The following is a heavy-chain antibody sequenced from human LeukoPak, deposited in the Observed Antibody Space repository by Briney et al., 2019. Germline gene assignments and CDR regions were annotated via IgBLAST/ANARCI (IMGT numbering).Heavy chain of an antibody. CDR2: IHQSGST. D-gene: IGHD5-18*01. V-gene: IGHV4-34*01. J-gene: IGHJ4*02. Sequence: PSETLSLTCAVYGESFRGYYWSWIRQPPGRGLEWIGEIHQSGSTNYNPSLKSRVTISVDTSKNQFSLKLTSVTAADTAVYYCARIASVDMAMVNFDYWGQGTLVTVSS. CDR3: ARIASVDMAMVNFDY. CDR1: GESFRGYY.